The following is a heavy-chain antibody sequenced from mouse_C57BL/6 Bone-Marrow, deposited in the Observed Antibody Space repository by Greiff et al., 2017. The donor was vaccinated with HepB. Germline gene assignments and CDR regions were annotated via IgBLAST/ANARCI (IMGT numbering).Heavy chain of an antibody. J-gene: IGHJ3*01. CDR2: IDPNSGGT. CDR3: ARSDYYGSSYVGAY. CDR1: GYTFTSYW. D-gene: IGHD1-1*01. V-gene: IGHV1-72*01. Sequence: QVQLKQPGAELVKPGASVKLSCKASGYTFTSYWMHWVKQRPGRGLEWIGRIDPNSGGTKYNEKFKSKATLTVDKPSSTAYMQLSSLTSEDSAVYDCARSDYYGSSYVGAYWGQGTLVTVSA.